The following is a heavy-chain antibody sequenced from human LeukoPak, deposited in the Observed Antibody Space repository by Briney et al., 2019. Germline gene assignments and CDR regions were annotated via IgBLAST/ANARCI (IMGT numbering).Heavy chain of an antibody. CDR3: ARDSAGGGDLRGGSFDY. CDR1: GGSISSYY. D-gene: IGHD2-21*01. CDR2: IYYSGST. V-gene: IGHV4-59*01. Sequence: SETLSLTCTVSGGSISSYYWGWIRQPPGRGLEWIGYIYYSGSTNYNPSLKRRVTISVDTSKNQFSLKLSSVTAADTAVYYCARDSAGGGDLRGGSFDYWGQGTLVTVSS. J-gene: IGHJ4*02.